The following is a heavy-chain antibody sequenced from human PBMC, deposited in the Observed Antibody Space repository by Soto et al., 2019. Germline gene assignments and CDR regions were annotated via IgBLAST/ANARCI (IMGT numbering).Heavy chain of an antibody. CDR2: IYHSGST. J-gene: IGHJ4*02. V-gene: IGHV4-30-2*01. CDR3: ARATGHVRRIAVAGFDY. CDR1: GGSISSGGYS. D-gene: IGHD6-19*01. Sequence: LSETLSLTCAVSGGSISSGGYSWSWIRQPPGKGLEWIGYIYHSGSTYYNPSLKGRVTISVDRSKNQFSLKLSSVTAADTAVYYCARATGHVRRIAVAGFDYWGQGTLVTVSS.